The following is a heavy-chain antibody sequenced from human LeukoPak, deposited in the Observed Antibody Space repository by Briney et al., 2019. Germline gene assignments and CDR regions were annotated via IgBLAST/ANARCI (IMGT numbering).Heavy chain of an antibody. Sequence: GGSLRLSCAASGFTFSSYSMNWVRQAPGKGLEWVSSISSSSSYIYYADSVKGRSTISRDNAKNSLYLQMTSLRAEDTAVYYCARDSVPLTITMVRGVISYYYYGMDAWGQGTTVTVSS. CDR2: ISSSSSYI. V-gene: IGHV3-21*01. J-gene: IGHJ6*02. CDR3: ARDSVPLTITMVRGVISYYYYGMDA. CDR1: GFTFSSYS. D-gene: IGHD3-10*01.